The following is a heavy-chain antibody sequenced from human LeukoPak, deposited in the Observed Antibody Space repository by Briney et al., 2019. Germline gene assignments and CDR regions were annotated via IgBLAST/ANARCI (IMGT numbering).Heavy chain of an antibody. V-gene: IGHV3-23*01. Sequence: GESLRLSCAASGFTFSSHGMSWVRQAPGKGLEWVSAISGNGVRTYYADSVKGRFTISRDNSKNTLYLQMNSLRAEDTAVYYCARVTYGSGTYGAFDYWGQGTLVTVSS. CDR3: ARVTYGSGTYGAFDY. D-gene: IGHD3-10*01. J-gene: IGHJ4*02. CDR1: GFTFSSHG. CDR2: ISGNGVRT.